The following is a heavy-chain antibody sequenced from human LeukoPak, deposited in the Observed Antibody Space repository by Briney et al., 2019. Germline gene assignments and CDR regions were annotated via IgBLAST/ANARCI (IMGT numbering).Heavy chain of an antibody. J-gene: IGHJ5*02. D-gene: IGHD3-10*01. CDR3: ARVLSLFWFDP. Sequence: SETLSLTCTVSGGSISSSSYYWGWIRQPPGKGLEWIGSIYYSGSTNYNPSLKSRVTISVDTSKNQFSLKLSSVTAADTAVYYCARVLSLFWFDPWGQGTLVTVSS. V-gene: IGHV4-39*07. CDR1: GGSISSSSYY. CDR2: IYYSGST.